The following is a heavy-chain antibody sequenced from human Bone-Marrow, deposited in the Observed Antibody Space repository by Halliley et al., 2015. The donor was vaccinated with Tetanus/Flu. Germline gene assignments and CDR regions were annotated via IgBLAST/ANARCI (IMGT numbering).Heavy chain of an antibody. J-gene: IGHJ4*02. V-gene: IGHV2-70*04. D-gene: IGHD3-10*01. CDR3: ARDSGYVGNSGGQGFPFDY. Sequence: LVKPTQTLTLTCTFSGFSLSTPGMRVSWIRQPPGKALEWLARIDWDDDKFYSTSLKTRLTISKETSKNQVVLTMTNMDPVDTATYFCARDSGYVGNSGGQGFPFDYWGQGTLVTVSS. CDR1: GFSLSTPGMR. CDR2: IDWDDDK.